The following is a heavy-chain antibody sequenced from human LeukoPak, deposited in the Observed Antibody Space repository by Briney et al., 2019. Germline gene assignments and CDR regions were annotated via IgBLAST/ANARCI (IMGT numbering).Heavy chain of an antibody. J-gene: IGHJ3*02. CDR2: IIPIFGIA. V-gene: IGHV1-69*04. CDR3: ARADSSGYYQRRDAFDI. Sequence: SAKVSCKASGGTFSSYAISWVRQAPGQGLEWMGRIIPIFGIANYAQKFQGRVTITADKSTSTAYMELSSLRSEDTAVYYCARADSSGYYQRRDAFDIWGQGTMVTVSS. CDR1: GGTFSSYA. D-gene: IGHD3-22*01.